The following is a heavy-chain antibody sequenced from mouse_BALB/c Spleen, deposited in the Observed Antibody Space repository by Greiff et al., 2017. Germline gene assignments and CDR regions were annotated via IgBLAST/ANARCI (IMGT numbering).Heavy chain of an antibody. CDR1: GFSLTGYG. V-gene: IGHV2-6-7*01. CDR3: ARDRGDCYYGHYFDY. D-gene: IGHD1-2*01. J-gene: IGHJ2*01. CDR2: IWGDGST. Sequence: VKLQESGPGLVAPSQSLSITCTVSGFSLTGYGVNWVRQPPGKGLEWLGMIWGDGSTDYNSALKSRLSISKDNSKSQVFLKMNSLQTDDTARYYCARDRGDCYYGHYFDYWGQGTTLTVSS.